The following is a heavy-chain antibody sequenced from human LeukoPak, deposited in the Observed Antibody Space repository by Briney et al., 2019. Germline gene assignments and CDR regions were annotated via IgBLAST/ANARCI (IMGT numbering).Heavy chain of an antibody. V-gene: IGHV3-20*04. Sequence: GGSLRLSCAASGFTFDDYGMSWVRQAPGKGLEWVSGINWNGGSTGYADSVKGRFTISRDNAKNSLYLQMNSLRAEDTALYYCARDSGYSYGNIFDYWGQGTLVTVSS. D-gene: IGHD5-18*01. J-gene: IGHJ4*02. CDR3: ARDSGYSYGNIFDY. CDR2: INWNGGST. CDR1: GFTFDDYG.